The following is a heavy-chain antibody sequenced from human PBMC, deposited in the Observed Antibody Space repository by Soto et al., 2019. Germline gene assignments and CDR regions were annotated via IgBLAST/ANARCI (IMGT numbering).Heavy chain of an antibody. J-gene: IGHJ6*02. D-gene: IGHD6-13*01. V-gene: IGHV4-30-4*01. Sequence: PSETLSLTCTVSGGSISRGDYYWSWIRQPPGKGLEWIGYIYYSGSTYYNPSLKSRVTISVDTSKNQFSLKLSSVTAADTAVYYCARDYEDSSSWYFYYYGMDVWGQGTTVTVSS. CDR1: GGSISRGDYY. CDR3: ARDYEDSSSWYFYYYGMDV. CDR2: IYYSGST.